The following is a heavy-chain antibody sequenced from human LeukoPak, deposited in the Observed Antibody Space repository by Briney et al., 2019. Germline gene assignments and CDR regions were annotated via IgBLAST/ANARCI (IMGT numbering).Heavy chain of an antibody. CDR3: ARGRIRFDP. Sequence: GSLRLSCAASGFTFSSYSMNWVRQPPGKGLEWIGEIHHSGSANYNPSRKSRVTISLDTSENHFSLRLSSVTAADTAVYYCARGRIRFDPWGQGTLVTVSS. CDR2: IHHSGSA. CDR1: GFTFSSYS. V-gene: IGHV4-34*01. J-gene: IGHJ5*02. D-gene: IGHD2-15*01.